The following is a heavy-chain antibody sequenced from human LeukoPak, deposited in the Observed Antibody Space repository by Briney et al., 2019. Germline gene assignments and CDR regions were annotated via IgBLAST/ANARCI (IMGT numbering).Heavy chain of an antibody. J-gene: IGHJ4*02. CDR2: IIPIFGTA. V-gene: IGHV1-69*05. Sequence: SVKVSCKASGGTFSSYAISWVRQAPGQGLEWMGGIIPIFGTANYAQKFQGRVTITTDESTSTAYMELSSLRSEDTAVYYCARGLIAAAGTPQYWGQGTLVTVSS. D-gene: IGHD6-13*01. CDR3: ARGLIAAAGTPQY. CDR1: GGTFSSYA.